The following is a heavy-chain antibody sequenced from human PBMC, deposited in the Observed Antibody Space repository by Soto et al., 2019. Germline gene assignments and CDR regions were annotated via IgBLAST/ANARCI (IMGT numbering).Heavy chain of an antibody. CDR1: GFTFSSYG. J-gene: IGHJ5*02. V-gene: IGHV3-30*18. CDR2: ISYDGSNK. D-gene: IGHD6-19*01. CDR3: AKGKPSPSIAVMGGRAVVAGTMAFDP. Sequence: QVQLVESGGGVVQPGRSLRLSCAASGFTFSSYGMHWVRQAPGKGLEWVAVISYDGSNKYYADSVKGRFTISRDNSKNTLYLQMNSLRAEDTAVYYCAKGKPSPSIAVMGGRAVVAGTMAFDPWGQGTLVTVSS.